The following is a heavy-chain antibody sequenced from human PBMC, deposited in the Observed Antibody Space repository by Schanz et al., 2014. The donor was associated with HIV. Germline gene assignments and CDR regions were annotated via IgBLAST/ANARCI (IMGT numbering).Heavy chain of an antibody. D-gene: IGHD6-19*01. J-gene: IGHJ4*02. V-gene: IGHV1-2*02. Sequence: QLQLVQSGAEVKQPGASVRVSCKASGYTFTDFYIHWVRQAPGQGLEWVGYIKPNDGETYYARKFRGRVTMTRDTSISSASLELTRLRSDDTAVYYCARAVTGTFDFWGQGTLVTVSS. CDR2: IKPNDGET. CDR1: GYTFTDFY. CDR3: ARAVTGTFDF.